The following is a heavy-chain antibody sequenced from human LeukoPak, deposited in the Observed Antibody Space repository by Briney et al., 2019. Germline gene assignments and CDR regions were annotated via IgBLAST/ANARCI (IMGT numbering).Heavy chain of an antibody. Sequence: PSETLSLTCTVSGGSISSGSYYWSWIRQPPGKGLEWIGYIYHSGSTKYNPSLKSRVTISVDTSQNQFSLKLSSVTAADTAVYYCARETSQKGAHYMDVWGKGTTVTISS. CDR3: ARETSQKGAHYMDV. V-gene: IGHV4-61*01. CDR1: GGSISSGSYY. D-gene: IGHD3-16*01. J-gene: IGHJ6*03. CDR2: IYHSGST.